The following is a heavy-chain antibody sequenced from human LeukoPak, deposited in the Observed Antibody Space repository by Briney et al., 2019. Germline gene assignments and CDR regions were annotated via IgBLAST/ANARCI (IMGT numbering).Heavy chain of an antibody. Sequence: PGGSLRLSCAASGFTFTNAWMSWVRQAPGKGLEWVGRIKNKADGGTRDYAAPVKGRFTISRDDSKNTLYLQMNSLRTEDTAVYSCTTVHLGGRYYSYGMDVWGQGTTVAVSS. D-gene: IGHD6-25*01. V-gene: IGHV3-15*01. CDR2: IKNKADGGTR. J-gene: IGHJ6*02. CDR1: GFTFTNAW. CDR3: TTVHLGGRYYSYGMDV.